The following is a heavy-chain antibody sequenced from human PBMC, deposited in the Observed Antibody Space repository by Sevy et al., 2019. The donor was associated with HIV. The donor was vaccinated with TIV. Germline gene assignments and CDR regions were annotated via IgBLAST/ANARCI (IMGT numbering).Heavy chain of an antibody. CDR1: GGSISNYY. Sequence: SETLSLTCTVSGGSISNYYWSWIWQPPGKGLEWIGYIYSSGSTNYNPSLQSRVTISVDTSKNQSSLMLSSVTAADTAVYYCARAQSRRVFGFDPWGQGTLVTVSS. CDR2: IYSSGST. D-gene: IGHD3-3*01. J-gene: IGHJ5*02. V-gene: IGHV4-59*01. CDR3: ARAQSRRVFGFDP.